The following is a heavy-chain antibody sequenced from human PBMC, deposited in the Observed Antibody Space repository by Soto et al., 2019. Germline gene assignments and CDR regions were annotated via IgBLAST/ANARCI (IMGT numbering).Heavy chain of an antibody. CDR2: ISSSSSYI. D-gene: IGHD6-13*01. CDR3: ARDGGIAAAGYYYYYMDV. Sequence: GGSLRLSCAASGFTFSSYSMNWVRQAPGKGLEWVSSISSSSSYIYYADSVKGRFTISRDNAKNSLYLKMNSLRAEDTAVYYCARDGGIAAAGYYYYYMDVWGKGTTVTVSS. CDR1: GFTFSSYS. V-gene: IGHV3-21*01. J-gene: IGHJ6*03.